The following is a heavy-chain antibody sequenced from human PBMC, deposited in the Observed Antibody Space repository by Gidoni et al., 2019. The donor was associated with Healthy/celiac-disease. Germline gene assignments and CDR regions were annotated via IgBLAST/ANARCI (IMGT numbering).Heavy chain of an antibody. CDR3: ARSRDIVVVPAAIPNWFDP. Sequence: WMGGIIPIFGTANYAQKFQGRVTITADESTSTAYMELSSLRSEDTAVYYCARSRDIVVVPAAIPNWFDPWGQGTLVTVSS. J-gene: IGHJ5*02. D-gene: IGHD2-2*01. CDR2: IIPIFGTA. V-gene: IGHV1-69*01.